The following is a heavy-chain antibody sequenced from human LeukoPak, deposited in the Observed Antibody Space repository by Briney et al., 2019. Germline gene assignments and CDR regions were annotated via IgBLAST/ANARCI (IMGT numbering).Heavy chain of an antibody. CDR2: IYSGGST. J-gene: IGHJ4*02. V-gene: IGHV3-53*01. CDR1: GFTVSSNY. D-gene: IGHD6-13*01. CDR3: ARFIAAAGEDY. Sequence: PGGSLRLSCAASGFTVSSNYMSWVRQAPGKGLEWVAVIYSGGSTYYADALKGRFTISRDNSKNTLYLQMNSLRAEDTAVYYCARFIAAAGEDYWGQGTLVTVSS.